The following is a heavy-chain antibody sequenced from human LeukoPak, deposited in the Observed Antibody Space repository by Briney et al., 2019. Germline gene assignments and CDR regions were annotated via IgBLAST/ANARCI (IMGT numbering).Heavy chain of an antibody. CDR3: AREGSGYDSGYYYYYMDV. Sequence: PSETLSLTCTVSGYSISSGYYWGWIRQPPGKGLEWIGSIYYSGSTYYNPSLKSRVTISVDTSKNQFSLKLSSVTAADTAVYYCAREGSGYDSGYYYYYMDVWGKGTTVTVSS. V-gene: IGHV4-38-2*02. CDR2: IYYSGST. CDR1: GYSISSGYY. D-gene: IGHD5-12*01. J-gene: IGHJ6*03.